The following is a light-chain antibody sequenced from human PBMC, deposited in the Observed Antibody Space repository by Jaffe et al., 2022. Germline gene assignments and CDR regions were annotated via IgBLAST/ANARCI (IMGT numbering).Light chain of an antibody. V-gene: IGLV2-8*01. CDR1: SSDVGGYNY. CDR3: NSYAGSNNFGV. J-gene: IGLJ2*01. Sequence: QSALTQPPSASGSPGQSVTISCTGTSSDVGGYNYVSWYQHHPGKAPKLIIYEVTKRPSGVPDRFSGSKSGNTASLTVSGLQAEDEADYYCNSYAGSNNFGVFGGGTKLTVL. CDR2: EVT.